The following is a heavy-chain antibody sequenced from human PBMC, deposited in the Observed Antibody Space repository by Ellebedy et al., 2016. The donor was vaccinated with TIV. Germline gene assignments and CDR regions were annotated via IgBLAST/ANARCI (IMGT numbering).Heavy chain of an antibody. CDR1: GYVFTAYY. CDR3: ARVLRATSGMDV. D-gene: IGHD4/OR15-4a*01. V-gene: IGHV1-2*02. CDR2: INPESGGT. Sequence: ASVKVSCKTSGYVFTAYYIHWVRQAPGQGLEWMGWINPESGGTNLPQKFQGRVTMTRDTSVNTAYMELTRLQPDDTAVYYCARVLRATSGMDVWGQGTTVIVS. J-gene: IGHJ6*02.